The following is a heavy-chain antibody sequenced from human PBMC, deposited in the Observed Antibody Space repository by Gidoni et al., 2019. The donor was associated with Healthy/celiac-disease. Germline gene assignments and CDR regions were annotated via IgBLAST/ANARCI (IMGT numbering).Heavy chain of an antibody. Sequence: EVQLVQSGAEVKKPGESLQISGQGSGYSFTSYWIGWVRQMPGKGLVWLGITYPGDSDTRYSPSFQGQVTISADKSISTAYLQWSSLKASDTAMYYCARTPRGIAVAPYYLDYWGQGTLVTVSS. CDR2: TYPGDSDT. D-gene: IGHD6-19*01. CDR1: GYSFTSYW. CDR3: ARTPRGIAVAPYYLDY. V-gene: IGHV5-51*01. J-gene: IGHJ4*02.